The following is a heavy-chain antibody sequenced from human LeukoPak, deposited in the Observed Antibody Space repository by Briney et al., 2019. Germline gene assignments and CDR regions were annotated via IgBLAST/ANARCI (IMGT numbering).Heavy chain of an antibody. V-gene: IGHV4-61*02. CDR2: IYSSGST. CDR3: ARDLLHRGYAFDI. J-gene: IGHJ3*02. Sequence: PSETLSLTCTVSGGSISSGTYYWGWIRQPAGKGLEWIGRIYSSGSTNYNPSLKSRVTMSVDTSKNQFSLNLTSVTAADTAVYYCARDLLHRGYAFDIWGQGTMVTVSS. CDR1: GGSISSGTYY. D-gene: IGHD5-12*01.